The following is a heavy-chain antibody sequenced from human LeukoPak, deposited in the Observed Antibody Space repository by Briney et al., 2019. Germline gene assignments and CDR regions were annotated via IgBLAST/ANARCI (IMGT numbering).Heavy chain of an antibody. CDR3: AREPIAAAGISAGGFDY. D-gene: IGHD6-13*01. Sequence: SETLSLTCAVYGGSFSGYYWSWVRQPPGKGLEWIGEINHSGSTNYNPYLKSRVTISVDTSKNQFSLKLSSVTAADTAVYYCAREPIAAAGISAGGFDYWGQGTLVTVSS. J-gene: IGHJ4*02. CDR1: GGSFSGYY. V-gene: IGHV4-34*01. CDR2: INHSGST.